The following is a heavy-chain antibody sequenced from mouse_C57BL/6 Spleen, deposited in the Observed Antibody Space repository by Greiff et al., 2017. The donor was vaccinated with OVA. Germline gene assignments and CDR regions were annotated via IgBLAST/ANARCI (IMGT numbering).Heavy chain of an antibody. CDR3: ARGGGSRYGY. V-gene: IGHV1-9*01. CDR1: GYTFTGYW. J-gene: IGHJ2*01. Sequence: VQLQQSGAELMKPGASVKLSCKATGYTFTGYWIEWVKQRPGHGLEWIGDIYPGSGGTNYNEKFKGKATLTVDTSSSTASMQLSSLTSEDSAVYYCARGGGSRYGYWGQGTTLTVSA. D-gene: IGHD1-1*01. CDR2: IYPGSGGT.